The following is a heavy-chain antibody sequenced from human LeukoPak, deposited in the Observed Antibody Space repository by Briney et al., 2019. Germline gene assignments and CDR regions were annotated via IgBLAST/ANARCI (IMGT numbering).Heavy chain of an antibody. CDR3: AGGYCNTTSCHRYYFDY. J-gene: IGHJ4*02. Sequence: SVKVSCKASGGTFSSYAISWVRQAPGQGLEWMGGIIPIFGRPNYAQKFQGRVTITTDESTSTAYMELSSLRSEDTAVYYCAGGYCNTTSCHRYYFDYWGQGTLVTVSS. D-gene: IGHD2-2*02. CDR2: IIPIFGRP. V-gene: IGHV1-69*05. CDR1: GGTFSSYA.